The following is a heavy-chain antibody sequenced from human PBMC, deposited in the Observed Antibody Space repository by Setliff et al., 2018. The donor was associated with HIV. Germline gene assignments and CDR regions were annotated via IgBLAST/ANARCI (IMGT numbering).Heavy chain of an antibody. CDR3: ARQHYYDSSGRNLMDV. V-gene: IGHV4-59*08. Sequence: SETLSLTCTVSGVSISSYYWSWIRQPPGKGLEWIGYIYYSGSTTYNPSLESRVTISIDTSKNQFSLKLSSVTAADTAVYYCARQHYYDSSGRNLMDVWGKGTTVTVSS. CDR1: GVSISSYY. CDR2: IYYSGST. D-gene: IGHD3-22*01. J-gene: IGHJ6*03.